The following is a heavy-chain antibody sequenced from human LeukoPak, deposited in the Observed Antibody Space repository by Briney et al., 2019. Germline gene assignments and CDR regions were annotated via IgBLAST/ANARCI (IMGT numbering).Heavy chain of an antibody. CDR1: GGSISSGSYY. D-gene: IGHD3-10*02. J-gene: IGHJ3*02. V-gene: IGHV4-61*01. CDR3: ARVKSRITMIGHAFDI. Sequence: SETLSLTCTVSGGSISSGSYYWSWIRQPPGKGLEWIGYIYYSGSTNYNPSLKSRVTISVDTSKNQFSLKLSSVSAADAAVYYCARVKSRITMIGHAFDIWGQGTMVTVSS. CDR2: IYYSGST.